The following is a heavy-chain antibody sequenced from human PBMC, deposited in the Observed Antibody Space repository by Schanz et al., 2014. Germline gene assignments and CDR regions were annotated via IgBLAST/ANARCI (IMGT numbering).Heavy chain of an antibody. V-gene: IGHV3-23*04. D-gene: IGHD1-26*01. Sequence: EVQVVESGGSLVQPGGSLRLSCAASGFTFRSYAMSWVRQAPGKGLEWVSAISGSGGSTYYANSVKGRFTISSDNPKNTLYMQMNSLRAEDTAVYYCAKMFSRDFSGSYYGYPDAFDIWGQGTTVTVSS. CDR2: ISGSGGST. J-gene: IGHJ3*02. CDR3: AKMFSRDFSGSYYGYPDAFDI. CDR1: GFTFRSYA.